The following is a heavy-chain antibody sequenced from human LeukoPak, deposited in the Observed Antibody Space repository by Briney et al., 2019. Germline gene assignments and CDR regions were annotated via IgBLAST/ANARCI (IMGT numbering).Heavy chain of an antibody. CDR2: ISYDGIDK. CDR1: GLTFSNYA. CDR3: ARWSFDGVVYDAFDI. D-gene: IGHD3-3*01. Sequence: GKSLRLSCAVSGLTFSNYAMHWVRQAPGKGLEWVAVISYDGIDKNYADPVKGRFTISRDDSKNTLYLQMNSLRAEDTAVYYCARWSFDGVVYDAFDIWGQGTMVTVSS. V-gene: IGHV3-30*04. J-gene: IGHJ3*02.